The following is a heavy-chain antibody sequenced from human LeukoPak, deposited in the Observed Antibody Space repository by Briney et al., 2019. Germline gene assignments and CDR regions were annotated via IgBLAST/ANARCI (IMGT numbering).Heavy chain of an antibody. D-gene: IGHD6-19*01. J-gene: IGHJ4*02. CDR1: GFTFSTYA. CDR2: ISHGGDSA. CDR3: AKGRSGWYEGLDY. Sequence: PGGSLILSCTASGFTFSTYARTWVRQAPGKGLEWVSVISHGGDSAWYADSVKGRFTISRDNSKSTLFLQMNSLRADDMAIYYCAKGRSGWYEGLDYWGQGILVTVSS. V-gene: IGHV3-23*01.